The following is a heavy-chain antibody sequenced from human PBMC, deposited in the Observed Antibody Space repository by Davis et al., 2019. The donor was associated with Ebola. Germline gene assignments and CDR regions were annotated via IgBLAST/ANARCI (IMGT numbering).Heavy chain of an antibody. Sequence: ASVTVSRKVSGYTLTELSMHWVRQAPGQGLEWMGGFDPEDGETIYAQKFQGRVTMTEDTSTDTAYMELSSLRSEDTAVYYCATDSRGGEDIVVVPAADAFDIWGQGTMVTVSS. V-gene: IGHV1-24*01. CDR2: FDPEDGET. CDR1: GYTLTELS. D-gene: IGHD2-2*01. CDR3: ATDSRGGEDIVVVPAADAFDI. J-gene: IGHJ3*02.